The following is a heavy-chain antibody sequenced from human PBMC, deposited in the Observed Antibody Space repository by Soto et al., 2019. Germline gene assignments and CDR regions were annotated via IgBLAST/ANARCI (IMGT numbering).Heavy chain of an antibody. CDR1: GDTFSIYT. V-gene: IGHV1-69*02. CDR3: ARDRDNSHWPNFGF. J-gene: IGHJ4*02. CDR2: VIPIFDIT. Sequence: QVQLVQSGSEVKKPGSSVKVSCKASGDTFSIYTISWVRQAPGQGLEWMGRVIPIFDITSYTQRFQGRVTITADKSTATVSMELSSLRSEDTAVYYCARDRDNSHWPNFGFWGPGTLVTVSS. D-gene: IGHD1-1*01.